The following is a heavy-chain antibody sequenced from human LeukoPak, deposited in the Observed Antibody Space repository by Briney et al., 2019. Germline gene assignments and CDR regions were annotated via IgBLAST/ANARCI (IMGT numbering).Heavy chain of an antibody. J-gene: IGHJ3*02. V-gene: IGHV4-59*05. CDR2: IYYSGST. D-gene: IGHD3-9*01. CDR3: ASETGFDAFDI. CDR1: GGSISSYY. Sequence: PSETLSLTCTVSGGSISSYYWSWIRQPPGKGLEWIGSIYYSGSTYYNPSLKSRVTISVDTSKNQFSLKLSSVTAADTAVYYCASETGFDAFDIWGQGTMVTVSS.